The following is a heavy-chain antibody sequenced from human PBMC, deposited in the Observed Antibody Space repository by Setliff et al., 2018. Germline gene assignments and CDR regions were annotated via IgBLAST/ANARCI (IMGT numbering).Heavy chain of an antibody. CDR3: AREQWLDPPGYYYMDV. CDR2: IYIGGSA. CDR1: GGSTSSYY. J-gene: IGHJ6*03. V-gene: IGHV4-4*07. Sequence: SETLSLTCTVSGGSTSSYYWSWIRQPAGKGLEWIGHIYIGGSANYNPSLKSRVTMSIDTSKNQFSLKLNSVTAADMAVYYCAREQWLDPPGYYYMDVWAKGTTVTV. D-gene: IGHD6-19*01.